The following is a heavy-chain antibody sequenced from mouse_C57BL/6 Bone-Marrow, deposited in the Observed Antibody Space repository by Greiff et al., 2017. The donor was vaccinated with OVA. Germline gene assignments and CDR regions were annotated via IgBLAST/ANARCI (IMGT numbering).Heavy chain of an antibody. J-gene: IGHJ2*01. CDR3: ARGRIYLSY. CDR2: IYPGDGDT. D-gene: IGHD2-1*01. CDR1: GYAFSSSW. Sequence: QVQLKESGPELVKPGASVKISCKASGYAFSSSWMNWVKQRPGKGLEWIGRIYPGDGDTNYNGKFKGKATLTADKSSSTAYMQLSSLTSEESAVYFCARGRIYLSYWGQGTTLTVSS. V-gene: IGHV1-82*01.